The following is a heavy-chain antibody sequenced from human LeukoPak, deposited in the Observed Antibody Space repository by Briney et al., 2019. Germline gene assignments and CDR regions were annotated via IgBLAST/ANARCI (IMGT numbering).Heavy chain of an antibody. CDR3: ARGVGSGSYSYYYYYYYMDV. D-gene: IGHD3-10*01. CDR2: MNPNSGNT. CDR1: GYTFTSYD. Sequence: ASVKVSCKASGYTFTSYDINWVRQATGQGLERMGWMNPNSGNTGYAQKFQGRVTKTRNTSISTAYMELSSLRSEDTAVYYCARGVGSGSYSYYYYYYYMDVWGKGTTVTVSS. V-gene: IGHV1-8*01. J-gene: IGHJ6*03.